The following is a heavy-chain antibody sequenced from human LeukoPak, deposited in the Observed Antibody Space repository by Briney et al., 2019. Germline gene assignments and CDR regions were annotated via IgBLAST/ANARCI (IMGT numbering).Heavy chain of an antibody. V-gene: IGHV3-53*01. CDR2: IYSAGAT. D-gene: IGHD1-26*01. CDR1: GFTLSTNY. J-gene: IGHJ4*02. Sequence: GGSLRLSCAASGFTLSTNYMSWVRQAPGKGLEWVSVIYSAGATYYADSVKGRFTISRDNSKNTLYLQMNSLRAEDTAVYYCARDSRSLGATTTEAYWGQGTLVIVSS. CDR3: ARDSRSLGATTTEAY.